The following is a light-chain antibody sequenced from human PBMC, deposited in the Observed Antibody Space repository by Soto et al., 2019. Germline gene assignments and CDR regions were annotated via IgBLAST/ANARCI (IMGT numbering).Light chain of an antibody. CDR2: EVS. CDR3: SSYTSSSTLV. V-gene: IGLV2-14*03. J-gene: IGLJ1*01. CDR1: SSDVGAYDY. Sequence: QSALTQPASVSGSPGQSITISCTGTSSDVGAYDYVSWYQQHPDKAPKLMIYEVSNRTSGVSKRFSGSKSVNTATLTISGLQADDEADYYCSSYTSSSTLVFGTGTKVTVL.